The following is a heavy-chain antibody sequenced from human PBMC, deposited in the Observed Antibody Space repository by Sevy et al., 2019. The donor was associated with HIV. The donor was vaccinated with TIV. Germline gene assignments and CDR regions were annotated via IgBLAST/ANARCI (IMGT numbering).Heavy chain of an antibody. V-gene: IGHV1-69*13. CDR1: GGTFSSYA. D-gene: IGHD3-22*01. CDR2: IIPIFGTA. CDR3: ARNQPTLPNYYDSSGSLDY. Sequence: ASVKVSCKASGGTFSSYAISWVRQAPGQGLEWMGGIIPIFGTANYAQRFQGRVTITADESTSTAYMGLSSLRSEDTAVYYCARNQPTLPNYYDSSGSLDYWGQGTLVTVSS. J-gene: IGHJ4*02.